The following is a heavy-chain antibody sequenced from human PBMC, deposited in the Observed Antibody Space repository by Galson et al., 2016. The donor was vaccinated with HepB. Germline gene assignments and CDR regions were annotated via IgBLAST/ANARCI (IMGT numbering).Heavy chain of an antibody. CDR1: TFSFSRYG. J-gene: IGHJ4*02. Sequence: SLRLSCAASTFSFSRYGMHWVRQAPGKGLEWVAMISYDGSYKYYADSVKGRFTISRDNAKNTLYLQMNSLRAEDTAVYYCAKENYFDLSGYYPSDYWGQGTLVTVSS. CDR2: ISYDGSYK. D-gene: IGHD3-22*01. CDR3: AKENYFDLSGYYPSDY. V-gene: IGHV3-30*18.